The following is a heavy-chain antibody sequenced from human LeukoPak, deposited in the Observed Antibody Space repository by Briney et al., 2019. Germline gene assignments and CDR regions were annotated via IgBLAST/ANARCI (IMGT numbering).Heavy chain of an antibody. D-gene: IGHD3-3*01. CDR1: GFTFSGHW. CDR2: ISGSGGST. CDR3: AKASRGSSITIFGVVIGVDY. V-gene: IGHV3-23*01. J-gene: IGHJ4*02. Sequence: PGGSLRLSCAASGFTFSGHWMSWVRQAPGKGLEWVSAISGSGGSTYYADSVKGRFTISRDNSKNTLYLQMNSLRAEDTAVYYCAKASRGSSITIFGVVIGVDYWGQGTLVTVSS.